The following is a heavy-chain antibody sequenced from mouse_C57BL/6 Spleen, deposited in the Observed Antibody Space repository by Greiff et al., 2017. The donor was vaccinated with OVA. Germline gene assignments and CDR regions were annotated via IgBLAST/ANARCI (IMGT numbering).Heavy chain of an antibody. CDR2: IDPSDSET. V-gene: IGHV1-52*01. D-gene: IGHD2-4*01. CDR3: ASGPYDYERAY. CDR1: GYTFTSYW. J-gene: IGHJ3*01. Sequence: QVQLKQPGAELVRPGSSVKLSCKASGYTFTSYWMHWVKQRPIQGLEWIGNIDPSDSETHYNQKFKDKATLTVDKSSSTAYMQLSSLTSEDSAVYYCASGPYDYERAYWGQGTLVTVSA.